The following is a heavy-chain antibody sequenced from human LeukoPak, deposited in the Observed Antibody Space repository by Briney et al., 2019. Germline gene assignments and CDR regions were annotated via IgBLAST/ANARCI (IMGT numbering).Heavy chain of an antibody. J-gene: IGHJ6*02. CDR2: ISGSGGST. V-gene: IGHV3-23*01. CDR3: AKYITMVRGVSRYYYGMDV. Sequence: PGGSLRLSCAASGFTFSSYAMSWVRQAPGKGLEWVSAISGSGGSTYYADSVKGRFTISRDISKNTLYLQMNSLRAEDTAVYYCAKYITMVRGVSRYYYGMDVWGQGTTVTVSS. CDR1: GFTFSSYA. D-gene: IGHD3-10*01.